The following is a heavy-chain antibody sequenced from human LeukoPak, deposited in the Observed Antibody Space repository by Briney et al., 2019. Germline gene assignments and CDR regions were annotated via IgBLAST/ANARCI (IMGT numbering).Heavy chain of an antibody. Sequence: SETLSLTCTVSGGSITSSSYYWGWIRQPPGKGLEWIGSVYYSGSTYYNPSLMSRVTISVDTSKNQFSLKLSSVTAADTAVYYCARHVEMATVYFDYWGQGTLVTVSS. V-gene: IGHV4-39*01. CDR2: VYYSGST. J-gene: IGHJ4*02. D-gene: IGHD5-24*01. CDR3: ARHVEMATVYFDY. CDR1: GGSITSSSYY.